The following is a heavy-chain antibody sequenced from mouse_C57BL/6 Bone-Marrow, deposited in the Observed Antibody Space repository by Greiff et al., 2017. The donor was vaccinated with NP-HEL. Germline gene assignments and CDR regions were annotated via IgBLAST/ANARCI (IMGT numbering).Heavy chain of an antibody. CDR3: ASTHYGSSYGWFAY. CDR2: IWGVGST. D-gene: IGHD1-1*01. V-gene: IGHV2-6*01. J-gene: IGHJ3*01. CDR1: GFSLTSYG. Sequence: VQLKESGPGLVAPSQSLSITCTVSGFSLTSYGVDWVRQSPGKGLEWLGVIWGVGSTNYNSALKSRLSISKDNSKSQVFLKMNSLQTDDTAMYYCASTHYGSSYGWFAYWGQGTLVTVSA.